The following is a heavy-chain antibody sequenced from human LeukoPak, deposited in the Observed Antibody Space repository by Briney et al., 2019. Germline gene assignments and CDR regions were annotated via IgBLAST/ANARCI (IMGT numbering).Heavy chain of an antibody. Sequence: SVKVSCKASGYTFTSYGIRWVRQAPGQGLEWMGWISAYNGNTNYAQKLQGRVTMTTDTSTSTAYMELRSLRSDDTAVYYCARAWNGRKYCGYDNYYWGQGTLVTVSS. CDR1: GYTFTSYG. J-gene: IGHJ4*02. CDR3: ARAWNGRKYCGYDNYY. D-gene: IGHD5-12*01. CDR2: ISAYNGNT. V-gene: IGHV1-18*01.